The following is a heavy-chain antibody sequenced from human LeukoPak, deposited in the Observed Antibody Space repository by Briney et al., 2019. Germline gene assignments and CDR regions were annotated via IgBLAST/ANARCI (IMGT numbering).Heavy chain of an antibody. Sequence: ASVTVSCKASGYTFTSYGISWVRQAPGQGLEWMGWISAYNGNTNYAQKLQGRVTMTTDTSTSTAYMELRSLRSDDTAVYYCAADFWSGYYTARGYMDVWGKGTTVTVSS. V-gene: IGHV1-18*01. CDR3: AADFWSGYYTARGYMDV. D-gene: IGHD3-3*01. J-gene: IGHJ6*03. CDR1: GYTFTSYG. CDR2: ISAYNGNT.